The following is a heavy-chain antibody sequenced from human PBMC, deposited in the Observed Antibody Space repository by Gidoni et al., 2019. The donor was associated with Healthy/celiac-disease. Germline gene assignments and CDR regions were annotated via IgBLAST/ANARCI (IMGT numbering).Heavy chain of an antibody. J-gene: IGHJ6*02. CDR3: AKDLVGYDFWSGYYEDYYYGMDV. Sequence: EVQLLEAGGGLVQPGGSLRLSCAGPGVTFSSTARSGVRQAPGEGLGCVSAISGSGVSTYYADSVKGRFTISRDNSKNTLYLQMNSLRAEDTAVYYCAKDLVGYDFWSGYYEDYYYGMDVWGQGTTVTVSS. CDR1: GVTFSSTA. CDR2: ISGSGVST. V-gene: IGHV3-23*01. D-gene: IGHD3-3*01.